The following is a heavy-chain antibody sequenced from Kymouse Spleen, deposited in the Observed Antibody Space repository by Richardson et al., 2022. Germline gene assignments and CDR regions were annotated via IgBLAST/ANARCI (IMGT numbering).Heavy chain of an antibody. CDR2: IYHSGST. CDR1: GGSISSSNW. J-gene: IGHJ6*02. V-gene: IGHV4-4*02. D-gene: IGHD6-6*01. Sequence: QVQLQESGPGLVKPSGTLSLTCAVSGGSISSSNWWSWVRQPPGKGLEWIGEIYHSGSTNYNPSLKSRVTISVDKSKNQFSLKLSSVTAADTAVYYCAREYSSSSGHYYYYGMDVWGQGTTVTVSS. CDR3: AREYSSSSGHYYYYGMDV.